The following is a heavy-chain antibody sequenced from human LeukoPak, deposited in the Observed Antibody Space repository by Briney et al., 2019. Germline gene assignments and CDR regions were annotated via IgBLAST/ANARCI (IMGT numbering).Heavy chain of an antibody. CDR1: GYSFSTHW. CDR2: IYPGDSDT. Sequence: AESLVICCKGSGYSFSTHWIGWVRQMPGKGLEWMGVIYPGDSDTRYSPSFQGQVTISADKSISTAYLQWSSLKASDTAMYYCARPSGYGDGWYTYWGQGTLVTVSS. J-gene: IGHJ4*02. V-gene: IGHV5-51*01. D-gene: IGHD6-19*01. CDR3: ARPSGYGDGWYTY.